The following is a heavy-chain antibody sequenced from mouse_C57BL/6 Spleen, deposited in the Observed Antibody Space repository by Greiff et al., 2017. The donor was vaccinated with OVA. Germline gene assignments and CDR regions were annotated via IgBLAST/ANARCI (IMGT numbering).Heavy chain of an antibody. Sequence: VQLQESGAELVRPGASVTLSCKASGYTFTDYEMHWVKQTPVHGLEWIGAIDPETGGTAYNQKFKGKAILTADKSSSTAYMELRSLTSEDSAVYYCTRGYEVDYWGQGTTLTVSS. D-gene: IGHD2-14*01. CDR2: IDPETGGT. V-gene: IGHV1-15*01. CDR1: GYTFTDYE. J-gene: IGHJ2*01. CDR3: TRGYEVDY.